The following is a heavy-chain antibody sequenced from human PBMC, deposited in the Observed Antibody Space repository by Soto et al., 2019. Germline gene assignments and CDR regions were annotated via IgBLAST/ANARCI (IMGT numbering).Heavy chain of an antibody. Sequence: PSETLSLTCTVSGGSISSSSYYWGWIRQPPGKGLEWIGSIYYSGSTYYNPSLKSRVTISVDTSKNQFSLKLSSVTAADTAVYYCARRNIEAAGTGFDYWGQGTLVTVSS. D-gene: IGHD6-13*01. CDR3: ARRNIEAAGTGFDY. V-gene: IGHV4-39*01. J-gene: IGHJ4*02. CDR1: GGSISSSSYY. CDR2: IYYSGST.